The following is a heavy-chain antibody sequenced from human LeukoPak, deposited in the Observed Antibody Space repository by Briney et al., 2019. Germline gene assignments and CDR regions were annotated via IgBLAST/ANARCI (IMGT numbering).Heavy chain of an antibody. Sequence: PSETLSLTCTVSGGSISNSNYYWTWIRQPPGKGLEWIGSISYSGNTFSNPSLKSRVTISEDTSQKQFSLKLSSVTAADTAVYYCAKETACTHWGQGTLVTVSS. J-gene: IGHJ4*02. CDR1: GGSISNSNYY. CDR2: ISYSGNT. V-gene: IGHV4-39*07. CDR3: AKETACTH. D-gene: IGHD6-25*01.